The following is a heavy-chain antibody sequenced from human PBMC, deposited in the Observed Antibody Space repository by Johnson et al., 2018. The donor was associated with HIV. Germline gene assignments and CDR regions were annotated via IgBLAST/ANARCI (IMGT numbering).Heavy chain of an antibody. J-gene: IGHJ3*02. CDR3: AREAAADACDI. Sequence: VQLVESGGGLVQPGGSLRLSCAASGFTFSSYAMSWVRQAPGKGLEWVSAISGGSTYYADSRKGRFTISRDNSKNTLYLQMNSLRVEDTAVYYCAREAAADACDIWGQGTMVTVSS. CDR2: ISGGST. D-gene: IGHD6-13*01. CDR1: GFTFSSYA. V-gene: IGHV3-23*04.